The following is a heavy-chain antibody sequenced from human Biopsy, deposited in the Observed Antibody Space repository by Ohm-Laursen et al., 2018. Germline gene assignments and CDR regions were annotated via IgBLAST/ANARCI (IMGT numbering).Heavy chain of an antibody. J-gene: IGHJ4*02. CDR1: GFIFSDYK. CDR2: ISTSGSST. CDR3: ARHGDNDYSSFDS. Sequence: SLRLSCAAPGFIFSDYKMNWVRQPPGKGLEWVSSISTSGSSTNYADSVKGRFTMSRDNAEKSLYLQMNSLGVEDTAVYYCARHGDNDYSSFDSWGQGALVTVSS. V-gene: IGHV3-21*01. D-gene: IGHD4-11*01.